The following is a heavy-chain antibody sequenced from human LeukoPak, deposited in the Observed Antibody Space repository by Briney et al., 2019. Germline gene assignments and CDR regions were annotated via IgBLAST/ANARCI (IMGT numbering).Heavy chain of an antibody. CDR2: IYYSGST. J-gene: IGHJ5*02. Sequence: SETLSLTCTVSGGSISSSSYYWGWLRQPPGKGLEWIGSIYYSGSTYYNPSLKSRVTISVDTSKNQFSLKLSSVTAADTAVYYCARKRWELRGHWFDPWGQGTLVTVSS. D-gene: IGHD1-26*01. CDR3: ARKRWELRGHWFDP. V-gene: IGHV4-39*01. CDR1: GGSISSSSYY.